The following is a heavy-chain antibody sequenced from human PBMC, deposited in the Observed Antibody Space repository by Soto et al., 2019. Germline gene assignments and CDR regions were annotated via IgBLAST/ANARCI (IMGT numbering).Heavy chain of an antibody. CDR1: GGSISSSSYY. Sequence: SETLSLTCTVSGGSISSSSYYWGWIRQPPGKGLEWIGSIYYSGSTYYNPSLKSRVTISVDTSKNQFSLKLSSVTAADTAVYYCARHDSSGHYYYYGMDVWGQGPTVTVSS. V-gene: IGHV4-39*01. D-gene: IGHD3-22*01. CDR3: ARHDSSGHYYYYGMDV. J-gene: IGHJ6*01. CDR2: IYYSGST.